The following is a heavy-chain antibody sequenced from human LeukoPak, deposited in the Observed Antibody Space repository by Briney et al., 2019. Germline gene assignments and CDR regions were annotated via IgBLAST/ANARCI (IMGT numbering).Heavy chain of an antibody. CDR1: GGTFSSNA. V-gene: IGHV1-69*05. J-gene: IGHJ4*02. CDR3: AETLGSEDYFDY. CDR2: IIPVFRRT. D-gene: IGHD3-10*01. Sequence: SVKVSCTASGGTFSSNAVSWVRQAPGQGLEWMGGIIPVFRRTNYAPKFQGRLTITTDESTTTAYMELSSLRSDDTAVYYCAETLGSEDYFDYWGQGTLVTVSS.